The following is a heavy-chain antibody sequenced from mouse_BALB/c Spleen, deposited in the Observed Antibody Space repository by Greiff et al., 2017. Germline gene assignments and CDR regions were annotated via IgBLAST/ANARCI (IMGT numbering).Heavy chain of an antibody. D-gene: IGHD3-1*01. CDR1: GYTFTSYW. J-gene: IGHJ3*01. Sequence: QVQLQQPGAELVKPGASVKLSCKASGYTFTSYWMHWVKQRPGQGLEWIGEINPSNGRTNYNEKFKSKATLTVDKSSSTAYMQLSSLTSEDSAVYCCARRAGLWGQGTLVTVSA. CDR2: INPSNGRT. V-gene: IGHV1S81*02. CDR3: ARRAGL.